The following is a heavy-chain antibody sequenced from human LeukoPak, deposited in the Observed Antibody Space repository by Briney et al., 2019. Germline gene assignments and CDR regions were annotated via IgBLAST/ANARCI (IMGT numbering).Heavy chain of an antibody. J-gene: IGHJ6*02. CDR2: ISGSGGST. D-gene: IGHD3-22*01. CDR1: GFTFSSYA. V-gene: IGHV3-23*01. CDR3: AKDQEWLVVITPLLGSYGMDV. Sequence: GGSLRLSCAASGFTFSSYAMSWVRQAPGKGLEWVSAISGSGGSTYYADSVKGRFTISRDNSKNTLYLQMNSLRAEDTAVYYCAKDQEWLVVITPLLGSYGMDVWGQGTTVTVSS.